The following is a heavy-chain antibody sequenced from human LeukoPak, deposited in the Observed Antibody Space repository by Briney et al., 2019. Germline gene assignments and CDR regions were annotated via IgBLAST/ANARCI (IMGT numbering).Heavy chain of an antibody. CDR2: IGGSGANT. D-gene: IGHD5/OR15-5a*01. J-gene: IGHJ4*02. Sequence: GGSLRLSCAASGFTFSSYSMNWVRQAPGKGLEWVSAIGGSGANTYYADSVKGRFTISRDNSKSTLSLQMNSLRAEDTAVYYCTKDSSVPFGITDWGQGTLVTVSS. CDR1: GFTFSSYS. V-gene: IGHV3-23*01. CDR3: TKDSSVPFGITD.